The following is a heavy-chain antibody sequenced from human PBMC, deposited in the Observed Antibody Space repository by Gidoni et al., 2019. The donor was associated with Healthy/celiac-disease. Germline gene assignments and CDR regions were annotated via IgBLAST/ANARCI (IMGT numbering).Heavy chain of an antibody. CDR2: MNPNSGNT. J-gene: IGHJ6*02. CDR1: GYTFTSYD. D-gene: IGHD3-10*01. Sequence: QVQLVQSGAEVKKPGASVKVSCKASGYTFTSYDINWVRQATGQGLEWMGWMNPNSGNTGYAQKFQGRVTMTRNTSISTAYMELSSLRSEDTAVYYCARGQARGGRKVRVGYYYYGMDVWGQGTTVTVSS. V-gene: IGHV1-8*01. CDR3: ARGQARGGRKVRVGYYYYGMDV.